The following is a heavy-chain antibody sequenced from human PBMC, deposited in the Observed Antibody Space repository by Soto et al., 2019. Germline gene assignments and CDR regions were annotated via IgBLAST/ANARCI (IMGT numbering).Heavy chain of an antibody. D-gene: IGHD3-22*01. CDR3: ARVSADYYDSSGYYFVYYYYGMDV. CDR1: GYTFTSYG. J-gene: IGHJ6*02. V-gene: IGHV1-18*01. Sequence: QVQLVQSGAEVKKPGASVKVSCKASGYTFTSYGISWVRQAPGQGLEWMGWISAYNGNTNYAQKRQGRVTMTTDTSTSTAYMELRSLRSDDTAVYYCARVSADYYDSSGYYFVYYYYGMDVWGQGTTVTVSS. CDR2: ISAYNGNT.